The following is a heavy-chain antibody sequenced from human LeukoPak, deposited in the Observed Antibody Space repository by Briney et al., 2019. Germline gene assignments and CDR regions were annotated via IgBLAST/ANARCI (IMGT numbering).Heavy chain of an antibody. CDR1: GYTFTNYY. J-gene: IGHJ2*01. CDR2: INPNSGDT. V-gene: IGHV1-2*02. D-gene: IGHD6-19*01. CDR3: ARDVYTSGWRYFDL. Sequence: GASVKVSCKASGYTFTNYYMHWVRQAPGQGPEWMGWINPNSGDTNYAQKFQGRVTLTRDASIGTAYMEMNRLTYDDTAIYYCARDVYTSGWRYFDLWGHGTLVTVSS.